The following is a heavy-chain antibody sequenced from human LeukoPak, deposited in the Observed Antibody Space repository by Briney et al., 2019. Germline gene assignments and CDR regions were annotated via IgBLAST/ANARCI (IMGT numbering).Heavy chain of an antibody. CDR1: GFTFSSYG. CDR3: AKGRLAYSKAEVAYFDY. D-gene: IGHD4-11*01. V-gene: IGHV3-30*18. CDR2: ISYDGSNK. Sequence: GGSLRLSCAASGFTFSSYGMHWVRQAPGKGLEWVAVISYDGSNKYYADSVKGRFTISRDNSKNTLYLQMNSLRAEDTAVYYCAKGRLAYSKAEVAYFDYWGQGTLVTVSS. J-gene: IGHJ4*02.